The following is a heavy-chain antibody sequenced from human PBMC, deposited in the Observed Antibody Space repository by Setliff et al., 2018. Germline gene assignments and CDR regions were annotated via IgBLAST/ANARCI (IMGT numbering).Heavy chain of an antibody. CDR2: ISSSGSTI. CDR1: GFTFSSYG. D-gene: IGHD1-26*01. Sequence: GGSLRLSCAASGFTFSSYGMHWVRQAPGKGLEWVSYISSSGSTIYYADSVKGRFTISRDNAKNSLYLQMNSLRAEDTAVYYCAKYLVATRGFDYWGQGTLVTVS. J-gene: IGHJ4*02. V-gene: IGHV3-48*04. CDR3: AKYLVATRGFDY.